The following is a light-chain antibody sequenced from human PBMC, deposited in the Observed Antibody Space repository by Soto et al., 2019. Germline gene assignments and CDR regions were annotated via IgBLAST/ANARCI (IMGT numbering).Light chain of an antibody. CDR3: LQDHDDSCT. V-gene: IGKV1-5*01. J-gene: IGKJ1*01. CDR2: DAS. CDR1: QSIXRG. Sequence: IQLTQSPSTLSAFGGDRATITCRASQSIXRGFGWYQQKPGKAPKFLXYDASSLERGVPSRFRGSRSGTEFTLTVSSLQPEDFATYYCLQDHDDSCTVGQGTKVEI.